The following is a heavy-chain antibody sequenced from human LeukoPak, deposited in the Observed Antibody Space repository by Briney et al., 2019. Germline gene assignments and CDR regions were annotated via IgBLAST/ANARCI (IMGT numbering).Heavy chain of an antibody. CDR3: VRDMGYYDKV. CDR1: GFTFSTSW. D-gene: IGHD3-22*01. V-gene: IGHV3-74*01. Sequence: PGGSLRLSCATSGFTFSTSWMHWVRHAPGKGLVWVSRINTDGTTRHSADSVKGRFTISRDNAKNTLYLQMNSLRAEDTAIYYCVRDMGYYDKVWGQGTLVTVSS. J-gene: IGHJ4*02. CDR2: INTDGTTR.